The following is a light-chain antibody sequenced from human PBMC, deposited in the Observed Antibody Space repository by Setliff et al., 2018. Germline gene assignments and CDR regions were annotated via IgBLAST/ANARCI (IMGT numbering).Light chain of an antibody. Sequence: QSVLTQPAAVSGPPGQSITISCTGTSSDVGGYNYVSWYQQHPDKAPKLMIYEVSKRPSGVSDRFSGSKSGNTASLTISGLQAEDEADYYCLSYTSQTTHALFGGGTKVTVL. J-gene: IGLJ2*01. V-gene: IGLV2-14*03. CDR3: LSYTSQTTHAL. CDR2: EVS. CDR1: SSDVGGYNY.